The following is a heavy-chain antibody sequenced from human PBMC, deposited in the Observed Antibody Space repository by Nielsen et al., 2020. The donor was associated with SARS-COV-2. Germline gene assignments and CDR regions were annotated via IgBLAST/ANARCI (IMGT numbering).Heavy chain of an antibody. J-gene: IGHJ4*02. CDR2: MHADGSRS. D-gene: IGHD3-22*01. CDR1: GFICSAYY. CDR3: VRVRDDGHYYDTGPFDY. Sequence: SLNISCVGSGFICSAYYMNWVRQAPRQRLMWFSRMHADGSRSPYAESVKGRFIIARDNARDTLSLQMNSLSVEDTAMYYCVRVRDDGHYYDTGPFDYWGQGALVTVSS. V-gene: IGHV3-74*01.